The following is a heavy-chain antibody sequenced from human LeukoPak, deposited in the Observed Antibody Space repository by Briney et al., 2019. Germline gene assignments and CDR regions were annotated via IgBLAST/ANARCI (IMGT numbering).Heavy chain of an antibody. V-gene: IGHV5-51*01. CDR2: IYPGDSDT. J-gene: IGHJ6*02. Sequence: GESLKISYKGSGYSFTSYWIGWVRQMPGKGLEWMGIIYPGDSDTRYSPSFQGQVTISADKSISTAYLQWSSLKASDTAMYYCARHPYYYGSGSYLYGMDVWGQGTTVTVSS. CDR3: ARHPYYYGSGSYLYGMDV. CDR1: GYSFTSYW. D-gene: IGHD3-10*01.